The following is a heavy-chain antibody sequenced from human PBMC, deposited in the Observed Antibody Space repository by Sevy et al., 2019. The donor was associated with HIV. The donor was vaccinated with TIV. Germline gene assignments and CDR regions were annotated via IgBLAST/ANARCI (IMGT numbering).Heavy chain of an antibody. CDR3: ARGPGYYASGSWFDP. D-gene: IGHD3-9*01. J-gene: IGHJ5*02. CDR1: GFTLTNYE. Sequence: GGSLRLSCAASGFTLTNYEMNWVRQAPGKGLEWVASISRSGTTMYYADSLKGRFTISRDNANNSVYLQMNSLRAEETGVYFCARGPGYYASGSWFDPWGQGTLVTVSS. V-gene: IGHV3-48*03. CDR2: ISRSGTTM.